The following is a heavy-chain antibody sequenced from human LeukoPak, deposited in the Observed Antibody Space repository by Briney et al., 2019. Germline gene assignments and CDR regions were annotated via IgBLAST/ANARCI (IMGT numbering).Heavy chain of an antibody. CDR3: TRNPTGGYYYFDY. CDR1: GVSISSSSYY. CDR2: IYYSGST. Sequence: SETLSLTCTVSGVSISSSSYYWGWIRQPPGKGLEWIGSIYYSGSTYYNPSLKSRVTISVDTSKNQFSLKLSSVTAADTAVYYCTRNPTGGYYYFDYWGQGMLVTVSS. J-gene: IGHJ4*02. V-gene: IGHV4-39*03. D-gene: IGHD2-8*02.